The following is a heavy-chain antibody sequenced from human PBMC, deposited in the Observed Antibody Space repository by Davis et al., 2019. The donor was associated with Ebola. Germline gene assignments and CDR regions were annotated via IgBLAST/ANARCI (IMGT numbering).Heavy chain of an antibody. CDR2: ISSSSSTI. D-gene: IGHD3-22*01. J-gene: IGHJ6*02. V-gene: IGHV3-48*01. CDR1: GFTFSSYS. CDR3: ARGAWLLPVNGMDV. Sequence: GESLKISCAASGFTFSSYSMNWVRQAPGKGLEWVSYISSSSSTIYYADSVKGRFTISRDNSKNTLYLQMNSLRAEDTAVYYCARGAWLLPVNGMDVWGQGTTVTVSS.